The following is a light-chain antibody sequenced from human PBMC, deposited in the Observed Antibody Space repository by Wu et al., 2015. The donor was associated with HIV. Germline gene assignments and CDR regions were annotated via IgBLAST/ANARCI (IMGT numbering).Light chain of an antibody. J-gene: IGKJ1*01. CDR3: QQYFYWQT. Sequence: EVVMTQSPVTLSVSLGERATFSCRASQSVSTNLAWYQQKPGQAPRLLIYGASTRATDVPARFSGSGSGTQFTLTISNMQSEDFALYYCQQYFYWQTFGRRDQGRKSN. CDR2: GAS. CDR1: QSVSTN. V-gene: IGKV3-15*01.